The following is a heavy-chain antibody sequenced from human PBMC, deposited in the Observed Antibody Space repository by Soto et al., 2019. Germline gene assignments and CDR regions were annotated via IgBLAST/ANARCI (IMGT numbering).Heavy chain of an antibody. D-gene: IGHD2-15*01. CDR2: ISDSGVT. CDR3: GRGAGHFSGPDSFDL. CDR1: GDSIIRSF. J-gene: IGHJ3*01. Sequence: PSETLSLTCSVSGDSIIRSFWGWIRQSPGKGLQYIGYISDSGVTDYDPSLKSRVTISVDTSKNQFSLKLPSVTAADTAVYYCGRGAGHFSGPDSFDLCGKGIMVTVAS. V-gene: IGHV4-59*01.